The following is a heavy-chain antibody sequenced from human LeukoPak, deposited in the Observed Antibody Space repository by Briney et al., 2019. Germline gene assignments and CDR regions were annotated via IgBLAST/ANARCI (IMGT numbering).Heavy chain of an antibody. Sequence: ETLSLTCNVSGGSVSSGSYYWSWIRQPPGKGLEWVSGTSDRGDYTYYADSVKGRFTISRDTSKNTLYLQMNSLRAEDTALYFCAKKAQYDGHYPLDYWGQGTLVTVSA. D-gene: IGHD4/OR15-4a*01. CDR2: TSDRGDYT. CDR1: GGSVSSGSYY. CDR3: AKKAQYDGHYPLDY. J-gene: IGHJ4*02. V-gene: IGHV3-23*01.